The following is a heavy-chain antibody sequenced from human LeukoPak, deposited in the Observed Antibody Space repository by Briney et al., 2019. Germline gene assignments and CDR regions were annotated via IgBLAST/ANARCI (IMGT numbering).Heavy chain of an antibody. Sequence: ASVKVSCKASGYTFTGYYIHWVRQAPGQGLEWMGWINPNSGGTNYAQKFQGRVTMTRDTSISTAYMELSRLRSDDTAVYHCARDFTEYSSPVCYYYMDVWGKGTTVTVSS. D-gene: IGHD6-6*01. V-gene: IGHV1-2*02. CDR3: ARDFTEYSSPVCYYYMDV. CDR2: INPNSGGT. CDR1: GYTFTGYY. J-gene: IGHJ6*03.